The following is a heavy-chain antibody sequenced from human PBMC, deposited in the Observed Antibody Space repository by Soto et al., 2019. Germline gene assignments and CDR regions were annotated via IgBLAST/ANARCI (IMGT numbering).Heavy chain of an antibody. J-gene: IGHJ3*02. CDR1: RYTLTEVS. CDR3: ATRFIAGRGAFDI. D-gene: IGHD6-13*01. Sequence: AASVKVSCKVSRYTLTEVSIHWVRRAPGKGLEWMGGLDPEDGEIIYAQKFQGRVTVTEETSTDTAYMELSSLTSEDTAVYYCATRFIAGRGAFDIWGQGTMVTV. CDR2: LDPEDGEI. V-gene: IGHV1-24*01.